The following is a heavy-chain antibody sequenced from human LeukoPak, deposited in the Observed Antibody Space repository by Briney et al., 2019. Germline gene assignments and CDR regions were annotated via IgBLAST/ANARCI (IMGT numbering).Heavy chain of an antibody. J-gene: IGHJ3*02. Sequence: SETLSLTCTVTGDSITSRTYYWAWIRQPAGQGLEWITAIYYSGTTYYNPSLKSRVTISLDTSSNQLSLGLTSVIAMDTAIYYCARHRYYDSWVHTGAFDTWGHGTTVTVSS. CDR1: GDSITSRTYY. D-gene: IGHD3-3*01. CDR2: IYYSGTT. CDR3: ARHRYYDSWVHTGAFDT. V-gene: IGHV4-39*01.